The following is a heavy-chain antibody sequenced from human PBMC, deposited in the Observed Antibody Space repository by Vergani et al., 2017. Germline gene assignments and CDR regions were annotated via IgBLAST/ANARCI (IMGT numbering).Heavy chain of an antibody. CDR1: GFTFSTDS. CDR3: ARGASGDYVSSFDY. V-gene: IGHV3-30-3*01. J-gene: IGHJ4*02. CDR2: ISYDGSNK. D-gene: IGHD4-17*01. Sequence: QERLVESGGGVVQPGRSLRLSCAASGFTFSTDSMHWLRQAPGKGLEWVAVISYDGSNKYYADSVKGRFTISRDNSKNTLYLQMNSLRAEDTAVYYCARGASGDYVSSFDYWGQGTLVTVSS.